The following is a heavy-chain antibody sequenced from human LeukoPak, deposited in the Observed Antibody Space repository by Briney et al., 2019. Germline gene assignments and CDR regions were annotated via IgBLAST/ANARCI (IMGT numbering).Heavy chain of an antibody. CDR1: GFTFSSYA. J-gene: IGHJ4*02. CDR2: IYYSGST. Sequence: PGGSLRLSCAASGFTFSSYAMSWVRQAPGKGLEWIGSIYYSGSTYYNPSLKSRVTISVDTSKNQFSLKLSSVTAADTAVYYCARYYRDYYGSGSHRRGYFDYWGQGTLVTVSS. V-gene: IGHV4-39*01. D-gene: IGHD3-10*01. CDR3: ARYYRDYYGSGSHRRGYFDY.